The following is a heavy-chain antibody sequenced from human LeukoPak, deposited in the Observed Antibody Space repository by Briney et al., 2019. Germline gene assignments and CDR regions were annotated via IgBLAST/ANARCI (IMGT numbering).Heavy chain of an antibody. CDR1: GFTFSSYW. CDR3: ARDRVYSSGWYDY. D-gene: IGHD6-19*01. Sequence: GGSLRLSCAASGFTFSSYWMSWVRQAPGKRLEWVANIKQDGSEKYYVDSVKGRFTISRDNAKNSLYLQMNSLRAEDTAVYYCARDRVYSSGWYDYWGQGTLVTVSS. CDR2: IKQDGSEK. J-gene: IGHJ4*02. V-gene: IGHV3-7*03.